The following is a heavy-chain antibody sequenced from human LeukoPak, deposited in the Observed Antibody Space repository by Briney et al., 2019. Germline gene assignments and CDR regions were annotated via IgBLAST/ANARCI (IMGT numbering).Heavy chain of an antibody. J-gene: IGHJ4*02. CDR3: ARGYNYGAHYWFDY. D-gene: IGHD5-18*01. Sequence: SETLSLTCTVSDGSINIYYWSWIRQAPGKGLEWIGYIYNSGSTNYNPSLRRRVTISMDTSQKQFSLRLTSVTAADTAMYYCARGYNYGAHYWFDYWGQGTLVTVSS. CDR2: IYNSGST. V-gene: IGHV4-59*01. CDR1: DGSINIYY.